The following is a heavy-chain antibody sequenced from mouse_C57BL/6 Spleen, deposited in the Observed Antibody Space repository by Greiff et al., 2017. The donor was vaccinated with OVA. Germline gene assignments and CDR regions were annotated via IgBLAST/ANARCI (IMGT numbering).Heavy chain of an antibody. CDR2: INPYNGGT. Sequence: EVQLQQSGPVLVKPGASVKMSCKASGYTFTDYYMNWVKQSHGKSLEWIGVINPYNGGTSYNQKFKGKATLTVDKSSSTAYMELNSLTSEDSAVYYCAREGIITTVERTPTFAYWGQGTLVTVSA. V-gene: IGHV1-19*01. CDR3: AREGIITTVERTPTFAY. J-gene: IGHJ3*01. CDR1: GYTFTDYY. D-gene: IGHD1-1*01.